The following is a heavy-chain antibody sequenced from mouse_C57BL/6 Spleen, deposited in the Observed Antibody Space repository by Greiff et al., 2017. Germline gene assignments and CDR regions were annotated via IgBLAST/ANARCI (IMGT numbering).Heavy chain of an antibody. J-gene: IGHJ2*01. CDR1: GYTFTDYY. CDR3: ARCYSSSYEDY. Sequence: EVQLQQSGPELVKPGASVKISCKASGYTFTDYYMNWVKQSHGKSLEWIGDINPNNGGTSYNEKFKGKATLTVDKSSSTAYMELRSLTSEDSAVYYCARCYSSSYEDYWGQGTTLTVSS. D-gene: IGHD1-1*01. CDR2: INPNNGGT. V-gene: IGHV1-26*01.